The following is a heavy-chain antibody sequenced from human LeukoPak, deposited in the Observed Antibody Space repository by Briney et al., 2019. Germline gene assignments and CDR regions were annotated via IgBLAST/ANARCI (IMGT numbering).Heavy chain of an antibody. V-gene: IGHV3-30*04. CDR1: GFTFSSYA. J-gene: IGHJ4*02. Sequence: GGSLRLSCAASGFTFSSYAMSWVRQAPGKGLEWVAVISYDGSNKYYADSVKGRFTISRDNSKNTLYLQMNSPRAEDTAVYYCAKDRGTSGWIQLWEDYWGQGTLVTVSS. CDR2: ISYDGSNK. D-gene: IGHD5-18*01. CDR3: AKDRGTSGWIQLWEDY.